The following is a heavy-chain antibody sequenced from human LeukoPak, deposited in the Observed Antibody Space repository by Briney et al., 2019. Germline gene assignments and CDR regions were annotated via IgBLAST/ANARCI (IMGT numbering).Heavy chain of an antibody. CDR3: ARGPPEHPQGY. CDR1: GYTFTSYD. D-gene: IGHD1-14*01. CDR2: MNPNSGNT. Sequence: ASVKVSCKASGYTFTSYDINWVRQATGEGLEWMGWMNPNSGNTGYAQKFQGRVTMTRDTSISTAYMELSTLRSEDTAVYYCARGPPEHPQGYWGQGTLVTVSS. J-gene: IGHJ4*02. V-gene: IGHV1-8*01.